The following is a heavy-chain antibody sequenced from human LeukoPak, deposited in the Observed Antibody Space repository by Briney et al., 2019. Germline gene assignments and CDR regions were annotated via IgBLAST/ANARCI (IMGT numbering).Heavy chain of an antibody. Sequence: GGSLRLSCAASGFTFSSYSMNWVRQAPGKGLEWVSSISSSSSYIYYADSVKGRFTISRDNAKNSLYLQMNSLRAEDTAVYYCARVDYGDYEGGFFDYWGQGTLVTVSS. V-gene: IGHV3-21*01. CDR2: ISSSSSYI. CDR1: GFTFSSYS. D-gene: IGHD4-17*01. J-gene: IGHJ4*02. CDR3: ARVDYGDYEGGFFDY.